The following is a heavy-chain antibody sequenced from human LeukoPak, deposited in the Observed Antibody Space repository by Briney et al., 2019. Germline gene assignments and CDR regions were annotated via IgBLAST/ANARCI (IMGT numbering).Heavy chain of an antibody. Sequence: ASVTVSCKASGYTFTGYYMHWVRQAPGQGLEWMGWINPNSGGTNYAQKFQGRVTMTRDTSISTAYMELSRLRSDDTAVYYCARYSSSWWRWFDPWGQGTLVTVSS. CDR2: INPNSGGT. CDR3: ARYSSSWWRWFDP. V-gene: IGHV1-2*02. CDR1: GYTFTGYY. D-gene: IGHD6-13*01. J-gene: IGHJ5*02.